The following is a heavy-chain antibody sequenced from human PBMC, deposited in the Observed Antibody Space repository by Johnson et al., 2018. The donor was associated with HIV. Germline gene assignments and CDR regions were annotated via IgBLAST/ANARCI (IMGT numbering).Heavy chain of an antibody. CDR3: ARGGLEQWLVWPHAAFDI. J-gene: IGHJ3*02. Sequence: QVQLVESGGGVVQPGRSLRLSCAASGFTFSSYAMHWVRQAPGKGLEWVAVISYDGSNKYYADSVKGRFTISRDNAKNSLYLQMNSLRAEDTAVYYCARGGLEQWLVWPHAAFDIWGQGTMVTVSS. V-gene: IGHV3-30-3*01. CDR2: ISYDGSNK. CDR1: GFTFSSYA. D-gene: IGHD6-19*01.